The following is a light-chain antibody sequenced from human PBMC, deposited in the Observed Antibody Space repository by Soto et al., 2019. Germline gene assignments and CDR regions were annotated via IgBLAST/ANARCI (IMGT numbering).Light chain of an antibody. CDR3: QQYGSSPIT. Sequence: EIVLTQSQGTLSLSPGERATLSCSASQSVSSSYLAWYQHKPGQAPRLLIYGASSRATGIPDRFSGSGSGTDFTLTISRLEPEDFALYYRQQYGSSPITFGQGTRLEI. CDR2: GAS. CDR1: QSVSSSY. J-gene: IGKJ5*01. V-gene: IGKV3-20*01.